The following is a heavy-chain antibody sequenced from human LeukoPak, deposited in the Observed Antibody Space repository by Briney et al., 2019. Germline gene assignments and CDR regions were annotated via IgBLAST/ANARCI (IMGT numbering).Heavy chain of an antibody. V-gene: IGHV3-23*01. Sequence: GGSLRLSCAASGFTFSKCAMSCVRLAPGKGLEWVSAVTGSGSNTDYADSVKGRFTISRDNSRNTLYLQMNSLRAEDTAIYYCASRGYYGSETYYNPLHYWGQGTLVTVSS. CDR2: VTGSGSNT. CDR1: GFTFSKCA. D-gene: IGHD3-10*01. CDR3: ASRGYYGSETYYNPLHY. J-gene: IGHJ4*02.